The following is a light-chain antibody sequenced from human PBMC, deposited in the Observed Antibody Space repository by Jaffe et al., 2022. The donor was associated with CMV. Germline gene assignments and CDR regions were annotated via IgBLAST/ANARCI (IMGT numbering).Light chain of an antibody. V-gene: IGKV3-15*01. Sequence: EIVMTQSPATLSVSPGERATFSCRASESIGNNLAWYQQKGGQAPRLLIYGAYTRASGVSARFSGSGSGTDFTLTISALQSEDIALYFCQQYHNWPPYYTFGQGTKLDIK. CDR1: ESIGNN. CDR2: GAY. J-gene: IGKJ2*01. CDR3: QQYHNWPPYYT.